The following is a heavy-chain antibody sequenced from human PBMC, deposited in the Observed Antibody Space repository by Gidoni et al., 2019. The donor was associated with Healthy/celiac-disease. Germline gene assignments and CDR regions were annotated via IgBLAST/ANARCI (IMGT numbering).Heavy chain of an antibody. CDR3: ARDWVGAFDI. J-gene: IGHJ3*02. CDR2: IYSGGST. V-gene: IGHV3-53*01. D-gene: IGHD1-26*01. Sequence: EGKLLESVGGLIQHGGSLRLYCASSGSTISSNYMSWVRQAPGKVLEWVSVIYSGGSTYYADSVKGRFTISRDNSKNTLYLQMNSLRAEDTAVYYCARDWVGAFDIWGQGTMVTVSS. CDR1: GSTISSNY.